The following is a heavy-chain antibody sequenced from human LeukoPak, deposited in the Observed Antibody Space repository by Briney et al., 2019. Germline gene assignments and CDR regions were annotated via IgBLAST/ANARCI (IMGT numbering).Heavy chain of an antibody. D-gene: IGHD3-3*01. V-gene: IGHV3-30*02. J-gene: IGHJ4*02. Sequence: PGGSLRLSCTASRFRLDNFDLYWVRQAPGKGLEWVAFIRSDGSDKSYADSVKGRFAVSRDYSTNTLYLQMSSLTVDDTAVYYCAKGGFGVDPNYFDSWGQGTLVAVPS. CDR2: IRSDGSDK. CDR3: AKGGFGVDPNYFDS. CDR1: RFRLDNFD.